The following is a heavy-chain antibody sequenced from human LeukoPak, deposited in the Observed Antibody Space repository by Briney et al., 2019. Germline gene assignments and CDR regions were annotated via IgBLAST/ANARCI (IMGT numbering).Heavy chain of an antibody. D-gene: IGHD3-3*01. Sequence: GASVKVSRKASGYTFTGYYIHWVRQAPGQGPEWMGWINPNSGDTNYAQKFQGRVTMARDTSISTAYMELSRLRSDDTAVYYCARKYDFWSGYYWWGQGTLVTVSS. J-gene: IGHJ4*02. CDR2: INPNSGDT. CDR1: GYTFTGYY. V-gene: IGHV1-2*02. CDR3: ARKYDFWSGYYW.